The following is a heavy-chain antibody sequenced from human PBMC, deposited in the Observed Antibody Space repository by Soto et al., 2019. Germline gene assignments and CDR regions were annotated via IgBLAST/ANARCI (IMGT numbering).Heavy chain of an antibody. D-gene: IGHD3-10*01. Sequence: GGSLRLSCAASGFTFSSYAMHWVRQAPGKGLEWVAVISYDGSNKYYADSVKGRFTISRDNSKNTLYLQMNSLRAEDTAVYYCARGAYGSGSYYPLLGYFDYWGQGTLVPVSS. CDR3: ARGAYGSGSYYPLLGYFDY. CDR2: ISYDGSNK. J-gene: IGHJ4*02. V-gene: IGHV3-30-3*01. CDR1: GFTFSSYA.